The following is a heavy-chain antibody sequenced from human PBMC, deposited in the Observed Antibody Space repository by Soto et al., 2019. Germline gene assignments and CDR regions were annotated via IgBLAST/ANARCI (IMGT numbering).Heavy chain of an antibody. D-gene: IGHD1-26*01. J-gene: IGHJ4*02. CDR3: ATLFSGSYEVY. CDR2: ISYDGSNK. Sequence: QVQLVESGGGVVQPGRSLRLSCAASGFTFSSYGMHWVRQAPGKGLEWGAVISYDGSNKYYADSVKGRFTISRDNSKNTLYLQMNSLRAEDTAVYYCATLFSGSYEVYWGQGTLVTVSS. V-gene: IGHV3-30*03. CDR1: GFTFSSYG.